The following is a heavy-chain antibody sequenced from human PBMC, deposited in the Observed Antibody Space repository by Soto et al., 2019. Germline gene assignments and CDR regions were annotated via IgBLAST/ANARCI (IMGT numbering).Heavy chain of an antibody. CDR2: INPATGAA. J-gene: IGHJ3*02. CDR1: GYPVTAYY. V-gene: IGHV1-2*02. D-gene: IGHD3-3*01. CDR3: ARGGGVGVAGSAAFDM. Sequence: QLHLVQSGAVVKKPGASVTVSCSASGYPVTAYYMHWVRQAPGRGLEWMGGINPATGAAKYTQTFQGRVTMTRDTSTSRVFMELSGLTSEHTAVFYCARGGGVGVAGSAAFDMWGQGTWVTVSS.